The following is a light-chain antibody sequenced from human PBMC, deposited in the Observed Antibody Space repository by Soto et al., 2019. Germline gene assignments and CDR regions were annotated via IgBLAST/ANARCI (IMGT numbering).Light chain of an antibody. V-gene: IGKV2-30*01. CDR1: QSLVFRDGNTY. J-gene: IGKJ1*01. CDR2: KVS. CDR3: MQATHLPRT. Sequence: DVVMTQSPLSLPVALGQPASVSCRSSQSLVFRDGNTYLNWFHQRPGQSPRRLLYKVSYRDPGVPDRFSGSESGTNFTLTISRVEAEDVGIYYCMQATHLPRTFGQGTKVDIK.